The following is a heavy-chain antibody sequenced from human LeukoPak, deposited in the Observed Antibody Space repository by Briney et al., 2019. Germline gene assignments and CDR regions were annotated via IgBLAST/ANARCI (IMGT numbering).Heavy chain of an antibody. V-gene: IGHV3-30*03. CDR2: ISYDGSNK. CDR1: GFTFSSYG. J-gene: IGHJ4*02. CDR3: VRDFDY. Sequence: EGSLRLSCAASGFTFSSYGMHWVRQAPGKGLEWVAVISYDGSNKYYADSVKGRFTISRDNSKNTLYLQMNSLRAEDTAVYYCVRDFDYWGQGTLVTVSS.